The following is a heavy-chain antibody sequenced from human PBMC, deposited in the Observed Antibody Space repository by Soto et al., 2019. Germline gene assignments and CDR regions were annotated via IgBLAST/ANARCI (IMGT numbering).Heavy chain of an antibody. CDR2: INHSGST. CDR3: ARVMRGDEYYYYGMDV. CDR1: GGSFSGYY. Sequence: SETLSLTCAVYGGSFSGYYWTWIRQPPGTGLEWIGEINHSGSTNYNPSLKSRVTISVDTSKNQFSLKLSSVTAADTAVYYCARVMRGDEYYYYGMDVWGQGTTVTVSS. D-gene: IGHD2-8*01. V-gene: IGHV4-34*01. J-gene: IGHJ6*02.